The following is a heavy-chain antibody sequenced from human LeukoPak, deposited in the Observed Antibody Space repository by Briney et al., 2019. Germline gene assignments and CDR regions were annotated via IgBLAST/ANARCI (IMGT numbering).Heavy chain of an antibody. CDR3: AKVRASGLIYFDY. CDR1: GFTFSSYA. J-gene: IGHJ4*02. CDR2: ISGSSGST. V-gene: IGHV3-23*01. Sequence: GGSLRLSCAASGFTFSSYAMSWVRQAPGKGLEWVSLISGSSGSTFYTDSVKGRFTVSRDNSKNTLYLQMNSLRAEDTAVYYCAKVRASGLIYFDYWGQGTLVTVSS. D-gene: IGHD3-16*01.